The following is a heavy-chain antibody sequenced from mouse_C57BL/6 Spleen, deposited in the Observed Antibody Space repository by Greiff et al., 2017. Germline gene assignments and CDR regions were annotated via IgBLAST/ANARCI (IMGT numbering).Heavy chain of an antibody. V-gene: IGHV5-17*01. CDR2: ISSGSSTI. Sequence: EVMLVASGGGLVKPGGSLKLSCAASGFTFSDYGMHWVRQAPEKGLEWVAYISSGSSTIYYADTVKGRFTISRDNAKHTLFLQMTSLRSEATAMYYCARMAIVTTSRFWYFVVWGTGTTVTVSS. D-gene: IGHD2-5*01. J-gene: IGHJ1*03. CDR1: GFTFSDYG. CDR3: ARMAIVTTSRFWYFVV.